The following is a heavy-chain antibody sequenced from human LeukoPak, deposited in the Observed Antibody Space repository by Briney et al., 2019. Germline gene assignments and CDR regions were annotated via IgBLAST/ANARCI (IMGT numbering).Heavy chain of an antibody. V-gene: IGHV3-23*01. CDR3: AKDYPGALLYFDC. CDR1: GFTFSHYG. CDR2: LSGSGGTT. Sequence: TGGTLRLSCAASGFTFSHYGMSWVRQAPGKGLEWVSALSGSGGTTYYADSVRGRFTISRNNPKNTLYLQVNRLRAEDTAVYYWAKDYPGALLYFDCWGQGTLVTVSS. J-gene: IGHJ4*02. D-gene: IGHD3-10*01.